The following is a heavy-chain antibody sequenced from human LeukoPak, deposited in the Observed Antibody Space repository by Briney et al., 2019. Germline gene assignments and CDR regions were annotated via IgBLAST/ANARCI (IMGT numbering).Heavy chain of an antibody. J-gene: IGHJ4*02. V-gene: IGHV3-9*03. CDR1: GFTFDDYA. CDR3: AKDIYDFWSGYTIDY. D-gene: IGHD3-3*01. CDR2: ISWNSGSI. Sequence: SLRLSCAASGFTFDDYAMHWVRQAPGKGLEWVAGISWNSGSIDYADSVKGRFTISRDNAKNSLYLQMNSLRAEDMALYYCAKDIYDFWSGYTIDYWGQGTLVTVSS.